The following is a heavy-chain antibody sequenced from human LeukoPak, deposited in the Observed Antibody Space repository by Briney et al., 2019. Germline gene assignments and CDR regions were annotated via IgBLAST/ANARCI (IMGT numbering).Heavy chain of an antibody. J-gene: IGHJ5*01. CDR2: INPNTDGT. CDR3: ARLTSSWFDS. D-gene: IGHD2-2*01. Sequence: ASVKVSCKASGYTFTGHYMHWVRQAPGQGLEWMGWINPNTDGTNYAQKFQGRVTMTRDTSVSTAYMELSRLRSDDTAVYYCARLTSSWFDSWGQGTLVTVSS. V-gene: IGHV1-2*02. CDR1: GYTFTGHY.